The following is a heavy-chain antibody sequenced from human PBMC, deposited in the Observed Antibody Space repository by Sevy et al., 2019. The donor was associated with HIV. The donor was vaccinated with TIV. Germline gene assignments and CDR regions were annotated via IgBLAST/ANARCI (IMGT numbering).Heavy chain of an antibody. Sequence: GESLKISCAASGFTFSSHGMHWVRQAPGKGLEWVAFISNDGSKKYYTDSVKGRFTISRDNSKNTVYLQMHSLRAEDTAVYSCAKLRSAFGPLDDWGQGTLVTVSS. CDR3: AKLRSAFGPLDD. J-gene: IGHJ4*02. CDR1: GFTFSSHG. CDR2: ISNDGSKK. D-gene: IGHD3-16*01. V-gene: IGHV3-30*18.